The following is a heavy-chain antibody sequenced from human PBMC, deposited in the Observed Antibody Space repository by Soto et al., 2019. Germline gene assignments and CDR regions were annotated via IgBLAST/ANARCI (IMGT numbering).Heavy chain of an antibody. CDR1: GYTFSDYD. D-gene: IGHD3-16*01. CDR2: MNPYSGNT. CDR3: ARGRFRQTWFDP. V-gene: IGHV1-8*01. J-gene: IGHJ5*02. Sequence: QVQLVQSGAEVKQPGASVKVSCKASGYTFSDYDINWVRQAAGQGLEWMGWMNPYSGNTGYAQKLQGRVTMTTDTSITTAYMELSSLRFEDTAIYYCARGRFRQTWFDPWGQGTLVTVSS.